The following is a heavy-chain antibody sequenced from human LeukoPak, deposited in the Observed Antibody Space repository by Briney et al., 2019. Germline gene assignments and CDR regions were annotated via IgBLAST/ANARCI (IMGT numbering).Heavy chain of an antibody. Sequence: GGSLRLSCAASGFTFSSYGMHWVRQAPGKGLEWVSAISGSGGSTYYADSVKGRFTISRDNSKNTLYLQMNSLRAEDTAVYYCSKGQWLVEQTFDYWGQGTLVTVSS. V-gene: IGHV3-NL1*01. J-gene: IGHJ4*02. CDR3: SKGQWLVEQTFDY. D-gene: IGHD6-19*01. CDR2: ISGSGGST. CDR1: GFTFSSYG.